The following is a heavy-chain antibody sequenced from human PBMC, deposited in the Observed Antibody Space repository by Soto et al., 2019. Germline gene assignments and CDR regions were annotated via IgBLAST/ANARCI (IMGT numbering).Heavy chain of an antibody. D-gene: IGHD3-16*01. CDR2: IYESGIT. CDR3: TRRFSRSYTANKHRLYFYYRLNV. V-gene: IGHV4-4*02. Sequence: PSETLSLTCAVSGGAIFSGHWWTEILHSAGKVLEWVGEIYESGITNYNPSLNGRLSISMDQSKNKFSLKLTSVTDTDTALSLCTRRFSRSYTANKHRLYFYYRLNVWAQGTTVTVSS. CDR1: GGAIFSGHW. J-gene: IGHJ6*01.